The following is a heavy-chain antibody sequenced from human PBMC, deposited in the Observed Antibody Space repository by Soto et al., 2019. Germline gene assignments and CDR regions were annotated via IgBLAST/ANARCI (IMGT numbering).Heavy chain of an antibody. J-gene: IGHJ4*02. CDR3: AQGSDYYDLWNGDTRDNYYFDY. CDR1: EFKFSRYV. CDR2: IRTSSGSGSRT. Sequence: GGSLRLSCAASEFKFSRYVMSWVRQAPGSGPEWVPAIRTSSGSGSRTYYADYVKVPFTISRDNSKSTLYLQMNSLRADDTAVYYCAQGSDYYDLWNGDTRDNYYFDYWGQGAQVTVSS. D-gene: IGHD3-3*01. V-gene: IGHV3-23*01.